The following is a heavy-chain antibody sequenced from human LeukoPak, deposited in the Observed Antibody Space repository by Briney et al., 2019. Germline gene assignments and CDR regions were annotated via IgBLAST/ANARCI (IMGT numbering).Heavy chain of an antibody. CDR2: ISGSGGST. CDR1: GFTFSSYA. J-gene: IGHJ4*02. Sequence: GGSLRLSCAASGFTFSSYAMSWVRQAPGKGLEWVSAISGSGGSTYYADSVKGRFTISRDNSKNTLYLQMNSLRAEDTAIYYCAAGHYVWGSYQVPFDYWGQGTLVTVSS. CDR3: AAGHYVWGSYQVPFDY. V-gene: IGHV3-23*01. D-gene: IGHD3-16*02.